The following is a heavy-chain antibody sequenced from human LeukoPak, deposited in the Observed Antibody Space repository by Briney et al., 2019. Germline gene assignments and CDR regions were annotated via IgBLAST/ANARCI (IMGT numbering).Heavy chain of an antibody. D-gene: IGHD3-10*01. CDR2: ISYGGSNK. V-gene: IGHV3-30*18. J-gene: IGHJ4*02. Sequence: PGGSLRLSCAASGFTFSSYGMHWVRQAPGKGLEWVAVISYGGSNKYYADSVKGRFTISRDNSKNTLYLQMNSLRAEDTAVYYCAKDYYGSGSYYYFDYWGQGTLVTVSS. CDR1: GFTFSSYG. CDR3: AKDYYGSGSYYYFDY.